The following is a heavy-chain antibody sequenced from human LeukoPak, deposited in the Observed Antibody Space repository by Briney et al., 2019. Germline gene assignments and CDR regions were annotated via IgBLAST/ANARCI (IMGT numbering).Heavy chain of an antibody. CDR3: AKYDCSSTSCHSTDY. J-gene: IGHJ4*02. D-gene: IGHD2-2*01. CDR2: ISGNGIST. V-gene: IGHV3-23*01. CDR1: GFTFTNYA. Sequence: GGSLRLSCAASGFTFTNYAMSWVRQAPGKGLEWVSGISGNGISTYYADSVKGRFTISRDNSKNTLYLQMNSLRAEDTAVYYCAKYDCSSTSCHSTDYWGQGTLVTVSS.